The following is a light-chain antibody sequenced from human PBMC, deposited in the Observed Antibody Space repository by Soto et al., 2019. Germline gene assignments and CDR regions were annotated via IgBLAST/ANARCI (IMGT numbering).Light chain of an antibody. CDR2: EVS. J-gene: IGLJ1*01. V-gene: IGLV2-14*01. CDR3: SSYSSISTRV. CDR1: SNNIGGYKY. Sequence: QSVRTQPASVSGSLGQSITISCTGASNNIGGYKYVSWYQQHPGKAPKLIIYEVSNRPSGISNRFSGSKSGNTASLSISGLQAEDEADYYCSSYSSISTRVFGTGTKVTVL.